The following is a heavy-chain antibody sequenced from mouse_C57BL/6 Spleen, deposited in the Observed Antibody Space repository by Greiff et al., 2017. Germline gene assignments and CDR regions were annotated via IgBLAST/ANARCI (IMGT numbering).Heavy chain of an antibody. Sequence: QVQLQQSGAELVKPGASVKISCKASGYAFSSYWMNWVKQRPGKGLEWIGQIYPGDGDTNYNGKFKGKATLTADKSSSTAYMQRSSLTSEDSAVYFGARRGGSSYGYFDVWGTGTTVTVSS. CDR2: IYPGDGDT. CDR3: ARRGGSSYGYFDV. J-gene: IGHJ1*03. D-gene: IGHD1-1*01. V-gene: IGHV1-80*01. CDR1: GYAFSSYW.